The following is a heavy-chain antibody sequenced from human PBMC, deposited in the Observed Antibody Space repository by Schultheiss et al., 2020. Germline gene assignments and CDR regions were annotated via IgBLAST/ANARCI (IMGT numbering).Heavy chain of an antibody. V-gene: IGHV4-34*01. CDR2: IYYSGST. D-gene: IGHD6-19*01. J-gene: IGHJ4*02. CDR3: ASYSIAVAGHFDY. CDR1: GGSFSGYY. Sequence: SETLSLTCAVYGGSFSGYYWSWIRQPPGKGLEWIGSIYYSGSTYYNPSLKSRVTISVDTSKNQFSLKLSSVTAADTAVYYCASYSIAVAGHFDYWGQGTLVTVSS.